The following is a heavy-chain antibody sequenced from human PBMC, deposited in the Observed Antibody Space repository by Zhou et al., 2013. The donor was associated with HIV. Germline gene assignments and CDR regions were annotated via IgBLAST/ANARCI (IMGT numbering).Heavy chain of an antibody. V-gene: IGHV1-2*02. Sequence: QVQLVQSGAEVKEPGASLKVSCKASGYTFTGYYIHWVRQAPGQGLEWMGWINPNSGGTNYAQKFQGRVTMTRDTSITTAYMELSRLTSDDAAVYYCARDPYDILTGYDPTAFDYWGQGTLVTVSS. CDR2: INPNSGGT. D-gene: IGHD3-9*01. J-gene: IGHJ4*02. CDR1: GYTFTGYY. CDR3: ARDPYDILTGYDPTAFDY.